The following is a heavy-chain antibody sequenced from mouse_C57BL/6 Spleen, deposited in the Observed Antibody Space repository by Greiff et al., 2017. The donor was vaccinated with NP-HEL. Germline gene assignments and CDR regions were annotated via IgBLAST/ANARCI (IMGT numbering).Heavy chain of an antibody. CDR1: GYTFTSYW. CDR3: ARSDSNYLYAMDD. D-gene: IGHD2-5*01. CDR2: IDPSDSET. V-gene: IGHV1-52*01. J-gene: IGHJ4*01. Sequence: QVQLQQPGAELVRPGSSVKLSCKASGYTFTSYWMHWVKQRPIQGLEWIGNIDPSDSETHYNQKFKDKATLTVDKSSSTAYMQLSSLTSEDSAVYYCARSDSNYLYAMDDWGQGTSVTVSS.